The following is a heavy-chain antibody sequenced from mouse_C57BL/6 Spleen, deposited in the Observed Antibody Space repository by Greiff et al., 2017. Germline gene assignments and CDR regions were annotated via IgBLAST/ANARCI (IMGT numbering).Heavy chain of an antibody. CDR3: ARWDGSSPSYARYY. V-gene: IGHV1-72*01. CDR2: IDPNSGGT. Sequence: QVQLQQPGAELVKPGASVKLSCKASGYTFTSYWMHWVKQRPGRGLEWIGRIDPNSGGTKYNEQFKSKATLTVDTPSSTAYMQLSSLTSEDSAVYDCARWDGSSPSYARYYWGQRTSVTVAS. D-gene: IGHD1-1*01. CDR1: GYTFTSYW. J-gene: IGHJ4*01.